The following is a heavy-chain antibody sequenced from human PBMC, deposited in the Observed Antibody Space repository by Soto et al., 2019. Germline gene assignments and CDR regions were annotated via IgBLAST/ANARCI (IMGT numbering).Heavy chain of an antibody. Sequence: QVQLVQSGAEVKKPGASVKVSCKASGYTFTSYGISWVRQAPGQGLEWMGWISAYNGNTNYAQKLQGKVTMTTDTYTSTAYMELRSLRSDDTAVYYCAREQGRDGDPPPFDYWGQGTLVTVSS. CDR2: ISAYNGNT. J-gene: IGHJ4*02. D-gene: IGHD4-17*01. CDR1: GYTFTSYG. V-gene: IGHV1-18*01. CDR3: AREQGRDGDPPPFDY.